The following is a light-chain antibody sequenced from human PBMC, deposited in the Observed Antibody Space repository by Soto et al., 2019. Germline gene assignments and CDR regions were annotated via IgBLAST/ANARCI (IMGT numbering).Light chain of an antibody. V-gene: IGKV3-15*01. Sequence: EIVMRQSPATLSVSPGQRATLSCRASQSVRTTVAWYHQRPGQAPRLLIYGASTRATGVPGRFSGGGSGTDFTLTVTSLQSEDFGIYYCQQYTDWPTTFGRGTKVEIK. CDR3: QQYTDWPTT. CDR2: GAS. J-gene: IGKJ1*01. CDR1: QSVRTT.